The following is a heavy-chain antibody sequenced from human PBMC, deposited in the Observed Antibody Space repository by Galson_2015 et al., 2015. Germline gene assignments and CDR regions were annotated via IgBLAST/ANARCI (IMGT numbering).Heavy chain of an antibody. Sequence: SLRLSCAASGFTFSTYGIHWVRQAPGRGLEWVAVISHNGRTQYYADSVKGRFTISRDNPKSTLYLQLNSLRTEDTALYYCATQRGILGAALGYSLDYGGQRTLFTVSS. CDR2: ISHNGRTQ. D-gene: IGHD2-15*01. J-gene: IGHJ4*02. V-gene: IGHV3-30*03. CDR3: ATQRGILGAALGYSLDY. CDR1: GFTFSTYG.